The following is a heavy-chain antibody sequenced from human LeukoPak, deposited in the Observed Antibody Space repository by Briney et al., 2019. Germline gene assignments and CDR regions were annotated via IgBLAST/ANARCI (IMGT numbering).Heavy chain of an antibody. CDR2: ISSSSSMI. D-gene: IGHD4-17*01. V-gene: IGHV3-48*02. CDR3: ARDYGDLPARVPYFDY. CDR1: GFTFSNAY. Sequence: GGSLRLSCAASGFTFSNAYMGWVRQAPGKGLEWVSYISSSSSMIYYADSVKGRFTISRDNAKNSLYLQMKSLRDEDTAIYYCARDYGDLPARVPYFDYWGQGTLVTVSS. J-gene: IGHJ4*02.